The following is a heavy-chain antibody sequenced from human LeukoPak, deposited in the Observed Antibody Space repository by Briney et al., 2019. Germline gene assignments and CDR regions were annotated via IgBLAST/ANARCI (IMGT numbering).Heavy chain of an antibody. CDR2: IYSRGT. CDR3: ARDLVAIIVPAASLNYYYYYMDV. V-gene: IGHV4-4*07. D-gene: IGHD2-2*01. CDR1: GGSISSYY. J-gene: IGHJ6*03. Sequence: SETLSLTCTVSGGSISSYYLSWIRQPAGKGLEWIGRIYSRGTTYNPSLKDRVTISVDTSKNQFSLQLNSVTPEDTAVYYCARDLVAIIVPAASLNYYYYYMDVWGKGTTVTVSS.